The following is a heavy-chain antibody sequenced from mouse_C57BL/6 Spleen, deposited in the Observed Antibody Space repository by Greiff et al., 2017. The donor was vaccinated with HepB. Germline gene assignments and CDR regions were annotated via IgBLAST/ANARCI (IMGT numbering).Heavy chain of an antibody. CDR3: ARSTYYYGSSYEGYFDV. V-gene: IGHV1-81*01. D-gene: IGHD1-1*01. Sequence: QVQLKESGAELARPGASVKLSCKASGYTFTSYGISWVKQRTGQGLEWIGEIYPRSGNTYYNEKFKGKATLTADKSSSTAYMELRSLTSEDSAVYFCARSTYYYGSSYEGYFDVWGTGTTVTVSS. J-gene: IGHJ1*03. CDR1: GYTFTSYG. CDR2: IYPRSGNT.